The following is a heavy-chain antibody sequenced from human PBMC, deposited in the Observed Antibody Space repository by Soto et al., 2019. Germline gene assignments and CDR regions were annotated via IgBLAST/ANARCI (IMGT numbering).Heavy chain of an antibody. Sequence: GESLKISCKGSGYSFTSYWIGWVRQMPGKGLEWMGIIYPGDSDTRYSPSFQGQVTISADKSISTAYLQWSSLQASDTAIYYCARQGRCSSTSCYKGANFYYYGMDVWGQGTTVTVSS. CDR1: GYSFTSYW. CDR2: IYPGDSDT. V-gene: IGHV5-51*01. CDR3: ARQGRCSSTSCYKGANFYYYGMDV. D-gene: IGHD2-2*02. J-gene: IGHJ6*02.